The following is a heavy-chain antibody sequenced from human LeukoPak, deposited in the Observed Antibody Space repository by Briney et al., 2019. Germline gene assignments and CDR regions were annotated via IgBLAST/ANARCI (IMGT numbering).Heavy chain of an antibody. CDR2: INPNSGGT. V-gene: IGHV1-2*02. J-gene: IGHJ4*02. CDR1: GYTFTCYY. D-gene: IGHD6-19*01. Sequence: GASVKASCKASGYTFTCYYMHWVRQAPGQGLEWMGWINPNSGGTNYAQKFQGRVTMTRDTSISTAYMELSRLRSDDTAVYYCAREGAVAGTNFDYWGRGTLVTVSS. CDR3: AREGAVAGTNFDY.